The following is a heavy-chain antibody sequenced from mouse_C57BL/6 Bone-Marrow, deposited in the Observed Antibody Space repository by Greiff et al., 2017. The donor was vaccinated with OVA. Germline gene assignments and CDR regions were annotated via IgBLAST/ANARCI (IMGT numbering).Heavy chain of an antibody. Sequence: EVQLVESGGGLVQPGGSLKLSCAASGFTFSDYYMYWVRQTPEKRLEWVAYISNGGGSTYYPDTVKGRFTISRDNAKNTLYLQMSRLKSEDTARYYCARHGSLDYWGQGTTLTVSS. J-gene: IGHJ2*01. CDR2: ISNGGGST. CDR1: GFTFSDYY. CDR3: ARHGSLDY. D-gene: IGHD1-1*01. V-gene: IGHV5-12*01.